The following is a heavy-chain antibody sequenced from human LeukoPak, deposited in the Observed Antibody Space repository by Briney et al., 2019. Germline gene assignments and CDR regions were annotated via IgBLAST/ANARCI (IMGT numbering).Heavy chain of an antibody. Sequence: PGGSLRLSCAASGFTFSNYAMSWVRQAPGKGLEWVSALSGSGGSTYYADSVKGRFTISRDNAKNSLYLQMNSLRAEDTAVYYCARDASGTTGTPYFDYWGQGTLVTVSS. CDR3: ARDASGTTGTPYFDY. CDR2: LSGSGGST. J-gene: IGHJ4*02. CDR1: GFTFSNYA. D-gene: IGHD1-1*01. V-gene: IGHV3-23*01.